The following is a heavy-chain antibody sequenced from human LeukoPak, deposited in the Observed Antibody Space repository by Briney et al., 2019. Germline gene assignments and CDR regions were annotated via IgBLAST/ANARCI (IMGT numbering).Heavy chain of an antibody. CDR1: GYTLTELS. CDR3: ATTPSPAIAAAGAFDY. D-gene: IGHD6-13*01. CDR2: FDPEDGET. J-gene: IGHJ4*02. Sequence: ASVKVSCKVSGYTLTELSMHWVRQAPGKGLEWMGGFDPEDGETIYAQKFQGRVTMTEDTSTDTAYMELSSLRSEDTAVYYCATTPSPAIAAAGAFDYWGQGTLVTVSS. V-gene: IGHV1-24*01.